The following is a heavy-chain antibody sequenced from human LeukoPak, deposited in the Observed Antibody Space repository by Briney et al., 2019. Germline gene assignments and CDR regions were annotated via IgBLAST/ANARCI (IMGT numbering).Heavy chain of an antibody. D-gene: IGHD3-22*01. CDR3: ARGRCTYDSGGGYFPPNFDY. CDR2: INANSGGT. V-gene: IGHV1-2*02. CDR1: EYTFTRYY. J-gene: IGHJ4*02. Sequence: ASVNVSCKACEYTFTRYYLHWLRPAPGQGLEWVGWINANSGGTNYAQKCQGRVTMTRDTAISTAYMELSGLRSDDTAVFYCARGRCTYDSGGGYFPPNFDYWSQGTLVT.